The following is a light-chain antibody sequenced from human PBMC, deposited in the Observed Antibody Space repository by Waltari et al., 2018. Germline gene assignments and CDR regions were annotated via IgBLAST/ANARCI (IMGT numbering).Light chain of an antibody. V-gene: IGKV1-9*01. CDR3: QQYNSYPFT. CDR1: QGIISY. CDR2: GAS. J-gene: IGKJ3*01. Sequence: DIQLTQSPSFLSASVGDRVTITCRASQGIISYLAWYQQKPGKAPKVLIYGASTLQRGVPSRFSGSGSGTEFTLTISSLQPEDFATYYCQQYNSYPFTFGPGTKVDIK.